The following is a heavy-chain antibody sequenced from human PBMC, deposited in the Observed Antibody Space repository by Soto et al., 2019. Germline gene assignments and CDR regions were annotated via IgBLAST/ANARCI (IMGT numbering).Heavy chain of an antibody. D-gene: IGHD3-10*01. CDR3: ATSMGRGGNDY. CDR1: GFTFSDYW. CDR2: IKRDGSEK. J-gene: IGHJ4*02. V-gene: IGHV3-7*05. Sequence: EVQLVESGGGLVQPGGSLRLSCAASGFTFSDYWMSWVRQAPGKGLECAANIKRDGSEKYYVDPVKGRFTISRDNAKNSLYPQMNSLRAEDTAVYYCATSMGRGGNDYWGQGTEVTVSS.